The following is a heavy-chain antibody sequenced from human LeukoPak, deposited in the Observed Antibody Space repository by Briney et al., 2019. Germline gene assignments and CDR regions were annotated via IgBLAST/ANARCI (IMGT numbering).Heavy chain of an antibody. CDR3: ARWRPSGYYFDY. CDR1: GGSISSYY. Sequence: SETLSLTCTVSGGSISSYYWSWIRQPPGKGLEWIGYIYYSGSTNYNPSLKSRVTISVDTSKNQFSLKLSSVTAADTAVYYCARWRPSGYYFDYWGQGTLVTVSS. J-gene: IGHJ4*02. V-gene: IGHV4-59*08. CDR2: IYYSGST. D-gene: IGHD3-3*01.